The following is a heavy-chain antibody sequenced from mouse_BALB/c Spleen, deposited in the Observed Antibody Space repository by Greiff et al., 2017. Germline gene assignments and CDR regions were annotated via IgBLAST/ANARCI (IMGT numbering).Heavy chain of an antibody. V-gene: IGHV5-17*02. D-gene: IGHD2-4*01. Sequence: DVMLVESGGGLVQPGGSRKLSCAASGFTFSSFGMHWVRQAPEKGLEWVAYISSGSSTIYYADTVKGRFTISRDNPKNTLFLQMTSLRSEDTAMYYCATSTMITTRTFDYWGQGTTLTVSS. CDR1: GFTFSSFG. J-gene: IGHJ2*01. CDR3: ATSTMITTRTFDY. CDR2: ISSGSSTI.